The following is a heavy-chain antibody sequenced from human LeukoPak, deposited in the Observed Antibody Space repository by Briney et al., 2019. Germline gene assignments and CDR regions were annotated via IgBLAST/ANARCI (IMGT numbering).Heavy chain of an antibody. CDR1: GYTFTRYG. Sequence: ASVKVSCKASGYTFTRYGISWVRQAPGQGLEWMGWISAYNGNTNYAQKLQGRVTMTTDTSTSTAYMELSSLRSEDTAVYYCARDHSSDAWPDAFDIWGQGTMVAVAS. V-gene: IGHV1-18*01. J-gene: IGHJ3*02. CDR2: ISAYNGNT. CDR3: ARDHSSDAWPDAFDI. D-gene: IGHD6-25*01.